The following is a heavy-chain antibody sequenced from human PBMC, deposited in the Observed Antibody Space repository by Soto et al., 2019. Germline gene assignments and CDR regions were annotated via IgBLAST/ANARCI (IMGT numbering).Heavy chain of an antibody. V-gene: IGHV3-33*01. Sequence: GGSLRLSCAASGFTFSSYGMHWVRQAPGKGLEWVAVIWYDGSNKYYADSVKGRFTISRDNSKNTLYLQMNSLRAEDTAVYYCARDLKAGYCSGGSCVWDTIDYWGQGTLVTVSS. CDR2: IWYDGSNK. CDR3: ARDLKAGYCSGGSCVWDTIDY. CDR1: GFTFSSYG. D-gene: IGHD2-15*01. J-gene: IGHJ4*02.